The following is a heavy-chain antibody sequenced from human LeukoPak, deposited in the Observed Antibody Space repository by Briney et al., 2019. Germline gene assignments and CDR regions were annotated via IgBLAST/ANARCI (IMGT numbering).Heavy chain of an antibody. V-gene: IGHV4-4*02. CDR2: IYHSGNT. CDR3: ARRESRAEGDWFDP. Sequence: PSGTLSLTCAVSGGSNSSSNWWSWVRQPPGKGLEWLGEIYHSGNTNYNPSLKSRVTLSVDKSKNQFSLKLTSVTAADTAVYYCARRESRAEGDWFDPWGQGTLVTVSS. J-gene: IGHJ5*02. CDR1: GGSNSSSNW. D-gene: IGHD2-2*01.